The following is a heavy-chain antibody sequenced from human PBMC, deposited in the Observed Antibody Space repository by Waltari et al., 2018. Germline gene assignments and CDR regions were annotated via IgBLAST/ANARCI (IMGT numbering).Heavy chain of an antibody. CDR1: GFNFQDYG. Sequence: EVQLVESGGGLVQPGGSLTLSCAGSGFNFQDYGMHWLRQPPGKGLEVVSGITYNSGAIGYADSVKGQFTISRDNAKNSLYLQMNSLRAEDTALYYCAKDTGQEAFDIWGQGTMVTVSS. V-gene: IGHV3-9*01. CDR2: ITYNSGAI. CDR3: AKDTGQEAFDI. J-gene: IGHJ3*02.